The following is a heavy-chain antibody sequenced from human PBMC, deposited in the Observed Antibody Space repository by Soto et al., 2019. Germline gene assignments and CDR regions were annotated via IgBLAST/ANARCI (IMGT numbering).Heavy chain of an antibody. CDR1: GGSISSYY. J-gene: IGHJ4*02. CDR3: ARRGREFDY. CDR2: IYYSGST. V-gene: IGHV4-59*12. Sequence: SETLSLTCTVSGGSISSYYGGWFRQPPGKGLEWIGYIYYSGSTNYNPSLKSRVTISVDTSKNQFSLKLSSVTAADTAVYYCARRGREFDYWGQGTLVTVSS.